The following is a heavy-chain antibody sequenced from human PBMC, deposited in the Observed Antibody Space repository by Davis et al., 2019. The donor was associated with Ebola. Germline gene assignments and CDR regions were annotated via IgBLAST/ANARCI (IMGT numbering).Heavy chain of an antibody. V-gene: IGHV3-48*03. D-gene: IGHD6-13*01. J-gene: IGHJ6*02. CDR1: GFTFSSYE. Sequence: GESLKISCAASGFTFSSYEMNWVRQAPGKGLEWVSYISSSGSTIYYADSVKGRFTISRDNAKNSLYLQMNSLRAEDTAVYYCARDRGTAGHSYGMDVWGQGTTVTVSS. CDR3: ARDRGTAGHSYGMDV. CDR2: ISSSGSTI.